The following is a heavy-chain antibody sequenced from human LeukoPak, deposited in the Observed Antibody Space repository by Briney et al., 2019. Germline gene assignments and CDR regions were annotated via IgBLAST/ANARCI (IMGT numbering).Heavy chain of an antibody. V-gene: IGHV3-48*03. Sequence: GGSLRLSCAASGFTFSSYEMNWVRQAPGKGLEWVSYISSSGSTIYYADSVKGRFTISRDNAKNSLYLQMNSLRAEDTAVYYCASGGTYYYDSSGYLPPPFDYWGQGTLVTVSS. D-gene: IGHD3-22*01. CDR1: GFTFSSYE. CDR3: ASGGTYYYDSSGYLPPPFDY. J-gene: IGHJ4*02. CDR2: ISSSGSTI.